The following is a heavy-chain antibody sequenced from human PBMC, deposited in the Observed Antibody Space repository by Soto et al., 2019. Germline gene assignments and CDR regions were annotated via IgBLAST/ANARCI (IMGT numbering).Heavy chain of an antibody. Sequence: LRLSCAASGFTFSDYYMSWIRQAPGKGLEWVSYISSSGSTIYYADSVKGRFTISRDNAKNSLYLQMNSLRAEDTAVYYCASDRSSGWDQGYGMDVWGQGTTVTVSS. J-gene: IGHJ6*02. CDR1: GFTFSDYY. CDR2: ISSSGSTI. V-gene: IGHV3-11*01. CDR3: ASDRSSGWDQGYGMDV. D-gene: IGHD6-19*01.